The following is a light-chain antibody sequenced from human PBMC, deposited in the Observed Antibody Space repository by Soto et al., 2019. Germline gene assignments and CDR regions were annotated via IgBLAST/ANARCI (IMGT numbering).Light chain of an antibody. Sequence: QPVLTQPPATSGTPGQRVTISCSGSSSNIGRNIVNWYQQLPGTAPKLLIYSNHQRPLADPDRFSASKSGTSASLGISGLQSEDEADYYCAAWDDTLDGYVFGTGTKLTVL. J-gene: IGLJ1*01. CDR2: SNH. V-gene: IGLV1-44*01. CDR1: SSNIGRNI. CDR3: AAWDDTLDGYV.